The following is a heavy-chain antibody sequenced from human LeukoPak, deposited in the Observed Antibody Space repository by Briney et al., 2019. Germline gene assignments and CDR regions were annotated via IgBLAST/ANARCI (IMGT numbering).Heavy chain of an antibody. D-gene: IGHD3-3*01. J-gene: IGHJ6*03. CDR2: INHSGST. Sequence: SETLSLTCAVYGGSFSGYYWSWIRQPPGKGLEWIGEINHSGSTNYNPSLKSRVTISVDTSKNQVSLRLSSVTAADTAVYYCARPRTFDFWSGSYYYYMDVWGKGTTVTVSS. CDR1: GGSFSGYY. V-gene: IGHV4-34*01. CDR3: ARPRTFDFWSGSYYYYMDV.